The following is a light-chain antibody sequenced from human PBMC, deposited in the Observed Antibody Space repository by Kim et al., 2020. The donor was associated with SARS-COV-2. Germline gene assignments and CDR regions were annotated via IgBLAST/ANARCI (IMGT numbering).Light chain of an antibody. J-gene: IGLJ1*01. V-gene: IGLV1-44*01. Sequence: GPRITISCSGSRSNIGSKIVNWYQQLPGTAPKLLIYSNNQRPSGVPDRFSGSKSGTSGSLTISGLQSEDEADYYCAAWDGSLNGYVFGTGTKVTVL. CDR1: RSNIGSKI. CDR2: SNN. CDR3: AAWDGSLNGYV.